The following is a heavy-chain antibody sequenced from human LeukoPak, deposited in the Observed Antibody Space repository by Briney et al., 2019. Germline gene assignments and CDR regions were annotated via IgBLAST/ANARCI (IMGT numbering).Heavy chain of an antibody. J-gene: IGHJ5*02. D-gene: IGHD3-10*01. Sequence: SETLSLTCTVSGGSISSYYWSWIRQPAGKGLEWIGRIYTSGSTNYNPSLKSRVTMSVDTSKNQFSLKLSSLTAADTAVYYCARSYSSGSYYSPFDPWGQGTLVTVSS. CDR1: GGSISSYY. CDR2: IYTSGST. CDR3: ARSYSSGSYYSPFDP. V-gene: IGHV4-4*07.